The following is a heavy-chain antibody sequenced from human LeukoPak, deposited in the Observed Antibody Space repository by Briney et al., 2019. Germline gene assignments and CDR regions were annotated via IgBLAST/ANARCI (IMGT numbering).Heavy chain of an antibody. V-gene: IGHV4-4*02. CDR1: GGSISSSNW. D-gene: IGHD1-26*01. CDR3: ARVSSGWVWFDP. J-gene: IGHJ5*02. CDR2: IYHSGST. Sequence: PSETLSLTCAVSGGSISSSNWWSWVRQPPGKGLEWIGEIYHSGSTNYNPSLKSRVTISVDTSKNQFSLKLSSVTAADTAVYYCARVSSGWVWFDPWGQGTLVTVSS.